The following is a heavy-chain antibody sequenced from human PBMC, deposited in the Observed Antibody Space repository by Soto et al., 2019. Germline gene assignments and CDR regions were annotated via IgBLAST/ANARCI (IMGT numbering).Heavy chain of an antibody. CDR2: IYPDDSDV. V-gene: IGHV5-51*01. D-gene: IGHD4-17*01. CDR1: GYRFPIYG. J-gene: IGHJ3*02. Sequence: GESLKICFKAAGYRFPIYGICCVLQMPGGGLEYMGIIYPDDSDVRYNPSFQGQVTISADKSITTAYLQWSSLRASDTAMYYCERHYQAGRAVTRDEFDIWGQAPMVTVSS. CDR3: ERHYQAGRAVTRDEFDI.